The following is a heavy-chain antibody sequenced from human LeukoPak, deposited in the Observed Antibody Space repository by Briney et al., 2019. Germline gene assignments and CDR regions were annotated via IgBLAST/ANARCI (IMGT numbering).Heavy chain of an antibody. Sequence: GGSLRLPCGASGFTFSDYYMRWVRQAPGKGLEWISYINIGSDYTNYADSVRGRFTISRDNAKNSLYLQMNSLRDEDTAVYYCARDNSGRNYIEYWGQGTLVTVSS. D-gene: IGHD6-19*01. J-gene: IGHJ4*02. CDR1: GFTFSDYY. V-gene: IGHV3-11*05. CDR3: ARDNSGRNYIEY. CDR2: INIGSDYT.